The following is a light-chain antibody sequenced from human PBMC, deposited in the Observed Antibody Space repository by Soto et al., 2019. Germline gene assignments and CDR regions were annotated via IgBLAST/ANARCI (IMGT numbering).Light chain of an antibody. CDR3: AAWDDSVNGLV. J-gene: IGLJ3*02. V-gene: IGLV1-44*01. CDR2: SNN. Sequence: QSVLTQSPSASGTPGQRVTISCSGSSSSFGRNNVHWYQQLPGTAPKLLIYSNNQRPSGVPDRFSGSKSGTSASLAIRGLQSEDEGDYYCAAWDDSVNGLVFGGGTKVTVL. CDR1: SSSFGRNN.